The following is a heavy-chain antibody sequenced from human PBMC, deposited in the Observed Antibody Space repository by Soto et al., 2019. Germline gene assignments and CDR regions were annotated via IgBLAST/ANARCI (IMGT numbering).Heavy chain of an antibody. CDR3: TTDFDWLSPPHY. D-gene: IGHD3-9*01. Sequence: GSLRLSCTASGFTFGDYAMSWFRQAPGKGLEWVGFIRSKAYGGTTEYAASVKGRFTISRDDSKSIAYLQMNSLKTEDTAVYYCTTDFDWLSPPHYWGQGTLVTVSS. J-gene: IGHJ4*02. V-gene: IGHV3-49*03. CDR1: GFTFGDYA. CDR2: IRSKAYGGTT.